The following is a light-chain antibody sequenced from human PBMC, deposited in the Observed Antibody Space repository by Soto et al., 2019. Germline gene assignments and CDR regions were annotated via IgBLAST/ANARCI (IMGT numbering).Light chain of an antibody. Sequence: QSVLTQPASVSGSPGQSITISCTGTSSTVGGFNVVSWYQQHPGKAPKVIIYEGIKRPSGVSNRLSGSNSGSTASLTISGLQAEVEADYYCCSYVGATTYVFGTGTKVTVL. J-gene: IGLJ1*01. CDR3: CSYVGATTYV. CDR1: SSTVGGFNV. CDR2: EGI. V-gene: IGLV2-23*01.